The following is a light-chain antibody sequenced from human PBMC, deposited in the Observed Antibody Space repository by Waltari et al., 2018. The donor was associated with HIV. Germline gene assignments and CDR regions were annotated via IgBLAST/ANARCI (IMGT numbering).Light chain of an antibody. Sequence: DTQMTQSTSSLSASIGDRVTITCRASQNVFKFLSWYRQKSGKAPELLISDASRLQSGVPSRFSGSGSGTDFVLTVSGLQFEDFATYYCLQTFTTPLTFGPGTKVDIK. CDR1: QNVFKF. CDR3: LQTFTTPLT. J-gene: IGKJ3*01. CDR2: DAS. V-gene: IGKV1-39*01.